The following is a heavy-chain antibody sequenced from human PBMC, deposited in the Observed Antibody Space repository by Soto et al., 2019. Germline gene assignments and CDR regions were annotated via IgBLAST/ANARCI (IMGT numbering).Heavy chain of an antibody. V-gene: IGHV4-39*01. D-gene: IGHD6-13*01. CDR3: ARQVIAAAGSSFDP. CDR2: IYYSGSV. CDR1: GGSISSSNYF. J-gene: IGHJ5*02. Sequence: SETLSLTCTVSGGSISSSNYFWGWIRQPPGKGPEWIGSIYYSGSVYYNPSLKSRVTISVDTSKNQFSLKLTSVTAADTAVYYCARQVIAAAGSSFDPWGQGTLVTV.